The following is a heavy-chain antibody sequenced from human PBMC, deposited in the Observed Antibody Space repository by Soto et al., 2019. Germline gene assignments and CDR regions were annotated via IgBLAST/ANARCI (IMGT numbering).Heavy chain of an antibody. CDR1: GGTFSSYA. Sequence: QVQLVQSGAEVKKSGSSVKVSCEASGGTFSSYALNWMRQAPGQGLEWMGGIIPLFGTTTYAERFQGRVTITADESTRTAFLELSSLTSEDTAVYYCARDGGGATFDYWGQGTLVTVSS. CDR3: ARDGGGATFDY. CDR2: IIPLFGTT. V-gene: IGHV1-69*12. J-gene: IGHJ4*02. D-gene: IGHD1-26*01.